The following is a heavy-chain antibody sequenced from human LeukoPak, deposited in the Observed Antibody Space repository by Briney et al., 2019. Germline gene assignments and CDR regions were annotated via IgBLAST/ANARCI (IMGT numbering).Heavy chain of an antibody. CDR2: MYHSGST. D-gene: IGHD3-10*01. J-gene: IGHJ5*02. CDR1: GFTFSSCG. CDR3: ARRYYYVSGSYYNHFDP. V-gene: IGHV4-39*02. Sequence: GSLRLSCAASGFTFSSCGMHWIRQPPGKGLEWIGSMYHSGSTYYNPSLKSRVTISVDTSKNHFSLKLSSVTAADTAVYYCARRYYYVSGSYYNHFDPWGQGTLVTVSS.